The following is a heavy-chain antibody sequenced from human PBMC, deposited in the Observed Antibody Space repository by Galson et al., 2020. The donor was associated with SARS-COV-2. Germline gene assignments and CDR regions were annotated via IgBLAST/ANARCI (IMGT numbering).Heavy chain of an antibody. CDR2: INHSGIT. D-gene: IGHD2-2*01. CDR1: GGSFSGYY. CDR3: AACSTTSCRGGFDD. J-gene: IGHJ4*02. Sequence: SETLSLTCAVYGGSFSGYYWSWILQPPGKGLDWIGEINHSGITNYNPSLKSRVTISLDTSENQFSLKLNSVTAADTAVYYCAACSTTSCRGGFDDWGQGTLVTVSS. V-gene: IGHV4-34*01.